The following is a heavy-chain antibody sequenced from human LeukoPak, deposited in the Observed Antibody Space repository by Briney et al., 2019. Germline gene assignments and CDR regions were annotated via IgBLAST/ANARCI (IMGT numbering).Heavy chain of an antibody. CDR3: ASRVAGAPNYYGMDV. J-gene: IGHJ6*04. D-gene: IGHD3-10*01. V-gene: IGHV1-69*06. CDR1: GGTFSSYA. Sequence: SVKVSCKASGGTFSSYAISWVRQAPGQGLEWMGGIIPIFGAANYAQKFQGRVTITADKSTSTAYMELSSLRSEDTAVYYCASRVAGAPNYYGMDVWGKGTTVTVSS. CDR2: IIPIFGAA.